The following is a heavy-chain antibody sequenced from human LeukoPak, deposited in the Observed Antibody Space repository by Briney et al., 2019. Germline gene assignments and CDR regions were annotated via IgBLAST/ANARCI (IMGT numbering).Heavy chain of an antibody. D-gene: IGHD1-26*01. J-gene: IGHJ3*02. Sequence: GGSLRLSCAASGFTVSNNYMSWVRQAPGKVLELVSLIYSSGSTDYADSVKGRFTISRDNSKNTLYLQMNSLRDEDTAVYYCARGGDIVGTSRSAFDIWGQGTMVTVSS. V-gene: IGHV3-53*01. CDR2: IYSSGST. CDR1: GFTVSNNY. CDR3: ARGGDIVGTSRSAFDI.